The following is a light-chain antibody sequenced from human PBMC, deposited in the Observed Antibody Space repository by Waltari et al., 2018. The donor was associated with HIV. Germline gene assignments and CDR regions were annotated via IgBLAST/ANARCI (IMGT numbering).Light chain of an antibody. CDR3: QVWDSDSDHVV. CDR2: YDR. CDR1: NIGNKN. J-gene: IGLJ2*01. V-gene: IGLV3-21*04. Sequence: SYVLTQPPSVSVAPGKTATITCGGNNIGNKNVNWYQQKPGQAPVVVIFYDRDRPSGIPERFSGSSSANMATLTISRVEAGDEADYYCQVWDSDSDHVVFGVVTKLTVL.